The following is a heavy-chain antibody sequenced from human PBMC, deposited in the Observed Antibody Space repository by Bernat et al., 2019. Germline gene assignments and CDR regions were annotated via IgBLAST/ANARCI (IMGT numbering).Heavy chain of an antibody. Sequence: QVQLVQSGAEVKKPGASVKVSCQASGYTFTYYPIIWVRQAPGQSLEWMGWVNTANGNTGISQKFQGRVTITRDTSANSVYMELSSLTSEDTAVYYCARAGEYSVLIDYHQVADYWGQGSLVTVSS. D-gene: IGHD4-17*01. V-gene: IGHV1-3*04. J-gene: IGHJ4*02. CDR2: VNTANGNT. CDR1: GYTFTYYP. CDR3: ARAGEYSVLIDYHQVADY.